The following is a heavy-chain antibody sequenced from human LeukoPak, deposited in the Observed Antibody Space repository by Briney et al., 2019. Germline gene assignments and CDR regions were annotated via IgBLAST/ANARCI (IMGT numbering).Heavy chain of an antibody. V-gene: IGHV3-64*01. J-gene: IGHJ4*02. CDR2: ISSNGGST. CDR1: GFTFSSYA. Sequence: PGGSLRLSCAASGFTFSSYAMHWVRQAPGKGLEYVSAISSNGGSTYYAHSVKGRFTISRDNSKNTLYLQMGSLRAEDMAVYYCARGQRGSGFDYWGQGTLVTVSS. D-gene: IGHD3-10*01. CDR3: ARGQRGSGFDY.